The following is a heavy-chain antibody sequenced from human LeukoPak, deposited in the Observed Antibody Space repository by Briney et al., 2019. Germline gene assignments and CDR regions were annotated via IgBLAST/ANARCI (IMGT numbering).Heavy chain of an antibody. J-gene: IGHJ3*02. D-gene: IGHD3-22*01. CDR3: ARERTMTYAFDI. CDR2: IYYSGST. V-gene: IGHV4-59*01. CDR1: GGSISSYY. Sequence: SSETLSLTCTVFGGSISSYYWSWIRQPPGKGLEWIGYIYYSGSTNYNPSLKSRVTISVDTSKNQFSLKLSSVTAADTAVYYCARERTMTYAFDIWGQGTMVTVSS.